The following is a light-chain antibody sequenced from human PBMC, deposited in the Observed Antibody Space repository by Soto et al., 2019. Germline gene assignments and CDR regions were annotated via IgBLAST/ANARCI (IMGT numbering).Light chain of an antibody. CDR2: DAS. J-gene: IGKJ4*01. CDR1: QSFRSSY. Sequence: IVLTQSPGTLSLSPGERATLSCRASQSFRSSYLAWYQQKPGQAPRLLIYDASSRATGIPDRFSGGGSGTDFTLTISRLEPEDFAVYYCQQFSSYPLTFGGGTKVDI. CDR3: QQFSSYPLT. V-gene: IGKV3-20*01.